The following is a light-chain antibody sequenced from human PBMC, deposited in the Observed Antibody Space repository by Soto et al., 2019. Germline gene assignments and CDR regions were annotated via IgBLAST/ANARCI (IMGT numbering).Light chain of an antibody. CDR1: QSIGSS. V-gene: IGKV1-5*01. Sequence: DIQMTQSPSTLSASVGDSVTITCRASQSIGSSLAWYQQKPGKGPKLLIYDASTLESGVPSRFSGSGFGTEFALTISSLQPDDFATFYCQQYNSYGTFGQGTKLEIK. CDR3: QQYNSYGT. CDR2: DAS. J-gene: IGKJ2*01.